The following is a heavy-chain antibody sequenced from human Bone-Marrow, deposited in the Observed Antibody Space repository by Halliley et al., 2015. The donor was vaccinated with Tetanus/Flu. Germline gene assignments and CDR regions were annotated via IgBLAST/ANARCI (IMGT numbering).Heavy chain of an antibody. J-gene: IGHJ1*01. V-gene: IGHV4-34*01. CDR1: GGSFSGYY. CDR2: ISHGGVI. D-gene: IGHD4-17*01. Sequence: TLSLTCSVYGGSFSGYYWTWIRQPPGKGLEWIGEISHGGVINYNASLKSRVILSVDTSKNQFSLKLSSVTAVDTAVYYCARGYGDYLFSYFQHWGQGTLVTVSS. CDR3: ARGYGDYLFSYFQH.